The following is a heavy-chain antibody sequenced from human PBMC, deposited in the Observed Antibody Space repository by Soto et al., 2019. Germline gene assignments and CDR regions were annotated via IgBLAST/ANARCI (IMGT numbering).Heavy chain of an antibody. J-gene: IGHJ4*02. CDR3: ARGLRDFDWRLPFGY. CDR2: ISSNGGST. D-gene: IGHD3-9*01. V-gene: IGHV3-64*04. CDR1: GFTFSSYA. Sequence: PGGSLRLSCSASGFTFSSYAMHWVRQAPGKGLEYVSAISSNGGSTYYADSVKGRFTISRDNSKNTMFLQMGSLRVEDTAVYYCARGLRDFDWRLPFGYWGQGTLVTVSS.